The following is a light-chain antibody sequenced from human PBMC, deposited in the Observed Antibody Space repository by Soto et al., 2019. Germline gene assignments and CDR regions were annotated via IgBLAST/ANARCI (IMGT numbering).Light chain of an antibody. Sequence: EIVMTQSPATLSVSPGERATLSCRASQSVSSNLAWYQQKPGQAPRLLIYGASTRATGIPARFSGSGSGTEFTLTISSLQSEDFAVYYCLGSTFGPGTKVDIK. V-gene: IGKV3-15*01. CDR2: GAS. CDR3: LGST. CDR1: QSVSSN. J-gene: IGKJ3*01.